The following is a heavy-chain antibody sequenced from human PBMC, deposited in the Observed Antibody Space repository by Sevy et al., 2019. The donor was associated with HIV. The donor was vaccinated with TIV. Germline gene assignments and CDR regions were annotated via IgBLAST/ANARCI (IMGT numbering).Heavy chain of an antibody. V-gene: IGHV3-48*03. D-gene: IGHD3-22*01. CDR2: ISSSGTTI. Sequence: GGSLRLSCEASEFTFSSYEMNWVRQAPGKGLEWVSYISSSGTTIKYADSVKGRFTITRDNAKNSLYMQMNSPRAEDTAVYYCARVDANYDKGFDPWGQGTLVTVSS. CDR3: ARVDANYDKGFDP. CDR1: EFTFSSYE. J-gene: IGHJ5*02.